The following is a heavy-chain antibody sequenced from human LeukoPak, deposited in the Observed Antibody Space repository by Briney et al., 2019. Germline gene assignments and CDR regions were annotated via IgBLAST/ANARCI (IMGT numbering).Heavy chain of an antibody. J-gene: IGHJ6*03. D-gene: IGHD3-16*02. CDR1: GYTFTGYY. CDR2: INPNSGGT. Sequence: ASVKVSCKASGYTFTGYYMHWVRQAPGQGLEWMGWINPNSGGTNYAQKFQGRVTMTRDTSISTAYMELSRLRSDDTAVYYCAGGRDDYVWGSYRYYYYYMDVWGKGTTVTVSS. V-gene: IGHV1-2*02. CDR3: AGGRDDYVWGSYRYYYYYMDV.